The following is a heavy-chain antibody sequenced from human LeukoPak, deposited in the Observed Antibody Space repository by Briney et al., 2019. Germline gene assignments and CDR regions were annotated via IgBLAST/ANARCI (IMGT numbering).Heavy chain of an antibody. J-gene: IGHJ4*02. CDR1: GASFTSNY. V-gene: IGHV4-59*08. Sequence: SETLSLTCTVSGASFTSNYWSWIRQPPGKGLEWIGSIYYSGTTTYNPSLERRVTMSVDMSKTQFSLRLNSVTATDTAVYYCARLDCGGDCYVDYWGQGTLVTVSS. CDR2: IYYSGTT. D-gene: IGHD2-21*02. CDR3: ARLDCGGDCYVDY.